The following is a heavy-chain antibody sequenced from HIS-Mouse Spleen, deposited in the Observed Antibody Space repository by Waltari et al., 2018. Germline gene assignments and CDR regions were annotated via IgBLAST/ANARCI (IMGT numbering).Heavy chain of an antibody. CDR3: ARASRDLLLPRYFDL. J-gene: IGHJ2*01. CDR2: YYSGST. V-gene: IGHV4-59*01. Sequence: QVQLQESGPGLVKPSETLSLTCTVSGGSISSYYWSWIRPPPGKGLEWTGYYSGSTNYNPSLKSRVTISVDTSKNQFSLKLSSVTAADTAVYYCARASRDLLLPRYFDLWGRGTLVTVSS. CDR1: GGSISSYY.